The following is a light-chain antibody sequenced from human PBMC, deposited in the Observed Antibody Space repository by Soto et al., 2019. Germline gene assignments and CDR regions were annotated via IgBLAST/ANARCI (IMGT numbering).Light chain of an antibody. V-gene: IGLV1-44*01. J-gene: IGLJ1*01. Sequence: QSVLTQPPSTSGTPGQRVTISCSGSSSNIGSNTVNWYQQLPGAAPKLLIQSNNQRPSGVPDRFSGSQSGTSASLAISGLQSEDEADYYCAAWDDSLNGLVFGTGTKLTVL. CDR3: AAWDDSLNGLV. CDR1: SSNIGSNT. CDR2: SNN.